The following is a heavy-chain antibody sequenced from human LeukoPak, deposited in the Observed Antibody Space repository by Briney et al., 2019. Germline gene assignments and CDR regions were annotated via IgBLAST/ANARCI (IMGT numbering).Heavy chain of an antibody. J-gene: IGHJ4*02. CDR2: IHHTRGA. CDR3: ARVRDRYGETDY. V-gene: IGHV4-59*01. Sequence: WETLSLTCTVSGGYMSSNYWGWIRRPPGKGLEWIGYIHHTRGATYSPSLRSRLSLSIDTSRNQFSLRLNSVTPADTAVYFCARVRDRYGETDYWGQGAQVTVSS. CDR1: GGYMSSNY. D-gene: IGHD3-10*01.